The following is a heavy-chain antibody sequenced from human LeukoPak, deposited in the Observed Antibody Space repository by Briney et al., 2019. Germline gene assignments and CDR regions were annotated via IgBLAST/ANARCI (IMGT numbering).Heavy chain of an antibody. V-gene: IGHV3-21*01. CDR1: GFTFDDYG. Sequence: PGGSLRLSCAASGFTFDDYGMSWVRQAPGKGLEWVSSISSSSSYIYYADSVKGRFTISRDNAKNSLYLQMNSLRAEDTAVYYCARDGIAVAKYWGQGTLVTVSS. J-gene: IGHJ4*02. CDR2: ISSSSSYI. CDR3: ARDGIAVAKY. D-gene: IGHD6-19*01.